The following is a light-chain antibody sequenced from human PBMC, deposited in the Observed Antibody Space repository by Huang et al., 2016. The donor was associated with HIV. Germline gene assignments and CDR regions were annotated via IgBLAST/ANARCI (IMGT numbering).Light chain of an antibody. CDR2: AAS. J-gene: IGKJ2*01. Sequence: IQMTQSPSSLSASVGDRVSISCRARQGISYSLAWYQQKPGKAPRLLVYAASRLESGVPSRVSGSGAGTDYTLTISSLQPEDVAIYCCQQYSSIPPTFGQGTKLEIK. CDR1: QGISYS. CDR3: QQYSSIPPT. V-gene: IGKV1-NL1*01.